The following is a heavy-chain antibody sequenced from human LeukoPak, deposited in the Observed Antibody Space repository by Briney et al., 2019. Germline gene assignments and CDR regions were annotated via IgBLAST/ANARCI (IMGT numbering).Heavy chain of an antibody. J-gene: IGHJ3*02. CDR1: GFTFSSYG. Sequence: GGSLRLSCAASGFTFSSYGMHWVRQAPGKGLEWVAFIRYDGSNKYYADSVKGRVTISRDNSKNTLYLQMNSLRVDDTAVYYCAKASGSGYPGDAFDIWGQGTMVTVSS. CDR3: AKASGSGYPGDAFDI. V-gene: IGHV3-30*02. CDR2: IRYDGSNK. D-gene: IGHD3-22*01.